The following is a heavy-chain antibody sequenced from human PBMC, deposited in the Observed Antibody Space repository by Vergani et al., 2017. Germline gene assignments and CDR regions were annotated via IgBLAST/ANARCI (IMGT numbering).Heavy chain of an antibody. CDR3: ARSMITMVRGVITLRGPFDY. CDR1: GYSLSSGYY. CDR2: IYHSGST. D-gene: IGHD3-10*01. Sequence: QVQLQESGPGLVKPSETLSLTRAVSGYSLSSGYYWGWIRQPPGKGLEWIGSIYHSGSTYYNPSLKSRVTISVDTSKNQFPLKLSSVTAADTAVYYCARSMITMVRGVITLRGPFDYWGQGTLVTVSS. J-gene: IGHJ4*02. V-gene: IGHV4-38-2*01.